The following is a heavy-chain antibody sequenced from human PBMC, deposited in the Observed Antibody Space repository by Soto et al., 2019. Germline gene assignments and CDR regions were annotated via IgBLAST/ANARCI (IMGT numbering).Heavy chain of an antibody. CDR3: ARGSIAAAGTFIGFDP. J-gene: IGHJ5*02. D-gene: IGHD6-13*01. Sequence: QVQLVQSGAEVKKPGASVKVSCKASGYTFTSYDINWVRQATGQGLEWTGWMNPNSGNTGYAQKFQGRVTMNRNTSISTAYMELSSLRSEDTAVYYCARGSIAAAGTFIGFDPWGQGNLVTVSS. CDR1: GYTFTSYD. CDR2: MNPNSGNT. V-gene: IGHV1-8*01.